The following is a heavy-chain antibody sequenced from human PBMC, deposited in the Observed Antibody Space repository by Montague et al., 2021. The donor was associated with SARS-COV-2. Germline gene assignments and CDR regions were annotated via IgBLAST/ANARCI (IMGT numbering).Heavy chain of an antibody. V-gene: IGHV4-38-2*02. Sequence: SETLSLTCTVSGYSIISGYYWGWIRQPPGKGLEWIGSIYHSGSTYYNPSLKSRVTISVDTSKNQFSLKLSSVTAADTAVYYCASGGEYYDFWSGYYKGDWFDPWGQGTLVTVSS. J-gene: IGHJ5*02. CDR1: GYSIISGYY. CDR3: ASGGEYYDFWSGYYKGDWFDP. CDR2: IYHSGST. D-gene: IGHD3-3*01.